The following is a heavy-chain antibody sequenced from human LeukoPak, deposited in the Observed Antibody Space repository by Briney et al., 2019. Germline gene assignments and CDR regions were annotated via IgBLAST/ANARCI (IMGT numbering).Heavy chain of an antibody. Sequence: SGGSLRLSCEASGFTFSRYGMSWVRQAPGKGLEWVSAIRGSGGSTYYADSVKGRFTISRDNSKNTLYLQMNSLRAEDTAVYYCAKASAMIVVVSKHFDYWGQGTLVTVSS. J-gene: IGHJ4*02. CDR2: IRGSGGST. CDR1: GFTFSRYG. V-gene: IGHV3-23*01. D-gene: IGHD3-22*01. CDR3: AKASAMIVVVSKHFDY.